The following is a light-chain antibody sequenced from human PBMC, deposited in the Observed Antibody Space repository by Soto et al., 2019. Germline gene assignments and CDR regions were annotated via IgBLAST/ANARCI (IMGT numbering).Light chain of an antibody. V-gene: IGKV3-15*01. CDR1: QSVSSN. CDR2: GAS. CDR3: XXXXDXPPKQYT. Sequence: EIVMTQSPATLSVSPGERXXLXXXASQSVSSNLXWYQQKPGQAPRLLIYGASTRATGIPARFSGSGSGTEFTLTISSLQSEDFAXXYXXXXXDXPPKQYTFGQGTKLEIK. J-gene: IGKJ2*01.